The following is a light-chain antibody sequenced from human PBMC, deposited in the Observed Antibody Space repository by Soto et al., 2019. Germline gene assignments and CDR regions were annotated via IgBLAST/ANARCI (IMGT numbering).Light chain of an antibody. CDR3: QQRINWRLT. J-gene: IGKJ4*01. V-gene: IGKV3-11*01. Sequence: EIVLTQSPATLSLSPGERATLSCRASQSVSSYLAWYQQKPGQAPRLLIYDASNRATGIPARFSGSGSGTDFTRTISSLDPEDFAVYYCQQRINWRLTFGGGTKVEIK. CDR1: QSVSSY. CDR2: DAS.